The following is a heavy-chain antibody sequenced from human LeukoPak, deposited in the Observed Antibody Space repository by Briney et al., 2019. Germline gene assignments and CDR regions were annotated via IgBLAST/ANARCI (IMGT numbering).Heavy chain of an antibody. D-gene: IGHD3-9*01. CDR2: MNPNSGNT. V-gene: IGHV1-8*01. J-gene: IGHJ3*02. Sequence: ASVKVSCKASGYTFTSYDINWVRQATGQGLEWMGWMNPNSGNTGYAQKFQGRVTMTRNTSISTAYMELSSLRSEDTAVYYCARGKRLLRYFDWGLIAFDIWGQGTMVTVSS. CDR1: GYTFTSYD. CDR3: ARGKRLLRYFDWGLIAFDI.